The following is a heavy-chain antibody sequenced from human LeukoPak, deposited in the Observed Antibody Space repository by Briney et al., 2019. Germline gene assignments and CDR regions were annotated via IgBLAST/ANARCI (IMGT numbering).Heavy chain of an antibody. CDR1: GGSISSYY. D-gene: IGHD2-21*02. CDR3: ARAHCGGDCSFQGWFDP. V-gene: IGHV4-59*01. CDR2: IYYSGST. J-gene: IGHJ5*02. Sequence: SETLSLTCTVSGGSISSYYWSWIRQPPGKGLEWIGYIYYSGSTNYNPSLKSRVTISVDTSKNQFSLKLSSVTAADTAVYYCARAHCGGDCSFQGWFDPWGQGTLVTVSS.